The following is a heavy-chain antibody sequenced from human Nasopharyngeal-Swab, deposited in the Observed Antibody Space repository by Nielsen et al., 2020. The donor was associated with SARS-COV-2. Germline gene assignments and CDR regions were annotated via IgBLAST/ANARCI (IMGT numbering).Heavy chain of an antibody. CDR3: TTVRFHCSSTSCYRWFDP. V-gene: IGHV3-15*01. Sequence: WIRQPPGKGLEWVGRIKSKTDGGTTDYAAPVKGRFTISRDDSKNTLYLQTNSLKTEDTAVYYCTTVRFHCSSTSCYRWFDPWGRGTLVTVSS. D-gene: IGHD2-2*01. CDR2: IKSKTDGGTT. J-gene: IGHJ5*02.